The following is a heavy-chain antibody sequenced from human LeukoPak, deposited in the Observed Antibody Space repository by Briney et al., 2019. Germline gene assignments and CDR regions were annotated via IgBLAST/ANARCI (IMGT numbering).Heavy chain of an antibody. CDR1: GGSISSYY. V-gene: IGHV4-59*01. D-gene: IGHD6-13*01. J-gene: IGHJ4*02. CDR2: IYYSGST. Sequence: SETLSLTCTVSGGSISSYYWSWIRQPPGKGLEWIGYIYYSGSTNYNPSLKSRVTISVDTSKNQFSLKLSSVTAADTAVDYCARAVYSSSALDYWGQGTLVTVSS. CDR3: ARAVYSSSALDY.